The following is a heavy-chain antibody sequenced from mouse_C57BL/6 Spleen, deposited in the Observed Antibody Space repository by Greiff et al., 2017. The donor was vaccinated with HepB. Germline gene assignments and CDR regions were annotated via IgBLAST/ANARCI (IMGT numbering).Heavy chain of an antibody. Sequence: QVHVKQSGAELVRPGASVTLSCKASGYTFTDYEMHWVKQTPVHGLEWIGAIDPETGGTAYNQKFKGKAILTADKSSSTAYMELRSLTSEDSAVYYCTITTVAGYWGQGTTLTVSS. CDR2: IDPETGGT. D-gene: IGHD1-1*01. V-gene: IGHV1-15*01. CDR1: GYTFTDYE. J-gene: IGHJ2*01. CDR3: TITTVAGY.